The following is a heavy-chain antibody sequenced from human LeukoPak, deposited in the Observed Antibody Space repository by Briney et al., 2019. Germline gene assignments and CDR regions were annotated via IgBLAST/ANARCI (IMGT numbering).Heavy chain of an antibody. CDR3: ATSRTFDY. CDR2: IWYDGSNK. D-gene: IGHD2-2*01. CDR1: GFTFSSYG. V-gene: IGHV3-33*03. J-gene: IGHJ4*02. Sequence: GGSLRLSCAASGFTFSSYGMHWVRQAPGKGLEWVAVIWYDGSNKYYADSVKGRFTISRDNTKNSLYLQMNNLRTDDTAVYYCATSRTFDYWGQGTLVTVSS.